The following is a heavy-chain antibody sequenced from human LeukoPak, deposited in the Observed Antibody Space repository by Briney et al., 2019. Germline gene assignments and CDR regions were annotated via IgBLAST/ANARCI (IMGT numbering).Heavy chain of an antibody. Sequence: GGSLRLSCAASGFAFSDYYMTWIRQAPGKGLEWVSYISNGGSTIYYADSVRGRFTISRDNAKNSLYLQMNSLRAEDTAVYYCARDPSRTTLTGTDMLLYYFDSWGQGTLVTVSS. V-gene: IGHV3-11*01. CDR1: GFAFSDYY. CDR3: ARDPSRTTLTGTDMLLYYFDS. D-gene: IGHD4-11*01. J-gene: IGHJ4*02. CDR2: ISNGGSTI.